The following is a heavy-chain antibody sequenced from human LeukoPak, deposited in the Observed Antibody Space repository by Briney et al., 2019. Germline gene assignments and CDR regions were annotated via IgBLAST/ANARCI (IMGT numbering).Heavy chain of an antibody. Sequence: PGGSLRLSCAASGFRFNSHGMHWVRQAPGKGLEWVAFIRFDATDKYYIDSVKGRFSISRDNSKNTLFLQVNSLRAEDTALYYCARDQGGYSYGAFDYWGQGTLVTVSS. D-gene: IGHD5-18*01. CDR2: IRFDATDK. V-gene: IGHV3-30*02. CDR1: GFRFNSHG. J-gene: IGHJ4*02. CDR3: ARDQGGYSYGAFDY.